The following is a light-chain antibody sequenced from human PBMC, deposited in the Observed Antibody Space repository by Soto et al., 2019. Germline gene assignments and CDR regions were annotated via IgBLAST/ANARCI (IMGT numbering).Light chain of an antibody. CDR3: QQRDKWPLT. CDR2: DAS. CDR1: QSVSSY. Sequence: EVVLTQSPATLSLSPGERATLSCRASQSVSSYLAWYQQKPGQAPRLLIYDASKRATGIPVRFSGGGSGTDLTLTISSLEPGDFAIYYCQQRDKWPLTFGGGTKVDIK. J-gene: IGKJ4*01. V-gene: IGKV3-11*01.